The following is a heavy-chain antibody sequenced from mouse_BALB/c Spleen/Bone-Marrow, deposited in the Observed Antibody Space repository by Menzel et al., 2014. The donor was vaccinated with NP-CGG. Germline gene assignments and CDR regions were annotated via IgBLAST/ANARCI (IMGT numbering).Heavy chain of an antibody. Sequence: VKLMESGDELVKPGASVKLSCMASGFTFTSYWIHWVKQRPGQGPEWIGEINPSNDRTNYNEKFKSKATLTEDKSSSTAYMQLSSLTSEDSAVYYCARDGNYRYAMDYWGQGTSVTVSS. CDR1: GFTFTSYW. J-gene: IGHJ4*01. V-gene: IGHV1S81*02. D-gene: IGHD2-1*01. CDR2: INPSNDRT. CDR3: ARDGNYRYAMDY.